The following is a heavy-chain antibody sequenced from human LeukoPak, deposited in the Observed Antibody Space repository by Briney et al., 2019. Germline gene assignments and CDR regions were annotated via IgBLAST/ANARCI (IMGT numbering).Heavy chain of an antibody. J-gene: IGHJ3*01. CDR3: SRRRSQWLGNDAFDV. CDR1: GGSMSSYN. CDR2: IFYSGNT. V-gene: IGHV4-59*08. D-gene: IGHD6-19*01. Sequence: SETLSLTCTVTGGSMSSYNWKWIRQPPGKGPEWIGYIFYSGNTNYNPSFKSRVTLSLDTTKNQLSLNLSSVTAPDTAVYYCSRRRSQWLGNDAFDVWGQGTMVTVS.